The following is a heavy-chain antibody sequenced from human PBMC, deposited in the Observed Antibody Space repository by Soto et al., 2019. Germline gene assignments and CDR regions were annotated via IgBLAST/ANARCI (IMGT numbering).Heavy chain of an antibody. CDR2: ISSSSSYI. V-gene: IGHV3-21*01. CDR1: GFTFSSYS. Sequence: GGSLRLSCAASGFTFSSYSMNWVRQAPGKGLEWVSSISSSSSYIYYADSVKGRFTIARDNAKNSLYLQMNSLRAEDTAVYYCARDWGSGWHYGMDVWGQGTTVTVSS. CDR3: ARDWGSGWHYGMDV. J-gene: IGHJ6*02. D-gene: IGHD6-19*01.